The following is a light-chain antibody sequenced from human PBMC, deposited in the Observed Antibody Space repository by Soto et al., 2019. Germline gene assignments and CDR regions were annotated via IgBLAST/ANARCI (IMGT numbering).Light chain of an antibody. J-gene: IGKJ5*01. CDR3: QQYGSSLLT. CDR2: GAS. V-gene: IGKV3-20*01. CDR1: QSVSSQ. Sequence: ILLTQSPPTLSVSPGERATLSCRASQSVSSQIAWYQQKPGQAPRLLIYGASSRATGIPDRFSGSGSGTDFTLTISRLEPEDFAVYYCQQYGSSLLTFGQGTRLEIK.